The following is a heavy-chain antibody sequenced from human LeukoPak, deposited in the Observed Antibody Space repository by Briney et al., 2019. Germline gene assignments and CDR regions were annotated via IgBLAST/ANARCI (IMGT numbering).Heavy chain of an antibody. Sequence: GESLQISCRASGYSFTTYWIGWVRPMPGKGLGWMGLIYPGDSNIMYCPSFQGQVTISADKSISTAYLQWSSLKASDTAMYYCARLLRSSDHYLGDFWGQGTLVTVSS. V-gene: IGHV5-51*01. CDR1: GYSFTTYW. J-gene: IGHJ4*02. CDR2: IYPGDSNI. CDR3: ARLLRSSDHYLGDF. D-gene: IGHD3-22*01.